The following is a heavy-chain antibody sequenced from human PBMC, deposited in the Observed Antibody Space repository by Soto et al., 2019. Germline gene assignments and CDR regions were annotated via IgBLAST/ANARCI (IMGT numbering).Heavy chain of an antibody. V-gene: IGHV4-34*01. CDR1: GGSFSGYY. CDR3: ASGGLRDEPPPVDY. J-gene: IGHJ4*02. CDR2: INHSGST. Sequence: PSETLSLTCAVYGGSFSGYYWSWIRQPPGKGLEWIGEINHSGSTNYNPSLKSRVTISVDTSKNQFSLKLSSVTAADTAVYYCASGGLRDEPPPVDYWGQGTLVTVSS. D-gene: IGHD4-17*01.